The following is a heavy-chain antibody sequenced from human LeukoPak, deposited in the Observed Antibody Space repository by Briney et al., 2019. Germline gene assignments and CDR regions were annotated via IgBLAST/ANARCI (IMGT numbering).Heavy chain of an antibody. V-gene: IGHV3-33*01. J-gene: IGHJ3*02. CDR3: ARDPPLYSSSRLDAFDI. CDR1: GFTFSGHG. CDR2: IWYDGSDK. D-gene: IGHD6-13*01. Sequence: GGSLRLSCAASGFTFSGHGMHWVRQAPGKGLEWVAVIWYDGSDKYYVDSVKGRFTISRDNAKNSLYLQMNSLRAEDTAVYYCARDPPLYSSSRLDAFDIWGQGTMVTVSS.